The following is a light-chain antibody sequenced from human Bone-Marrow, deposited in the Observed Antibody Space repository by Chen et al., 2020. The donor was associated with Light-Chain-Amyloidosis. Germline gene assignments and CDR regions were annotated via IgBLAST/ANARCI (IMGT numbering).Light chain of an antibody. CDR1: SSNIADNY. CDR3: GTWDRSMSAGV. Sequence: QSVLTQPPPVSAAPGQRVTISCSGSSSNIADNYVSWYQQLPGAAPKLLIYDNNRRPSAMPDRFSGSKSGTSATLDITGRQTGDEADDYCGTWDRSMSAGVFGGGTKLTVL. J-gene: IGLJ3*02. CDR2: DNN. V-gene: IGLV1-51*01.